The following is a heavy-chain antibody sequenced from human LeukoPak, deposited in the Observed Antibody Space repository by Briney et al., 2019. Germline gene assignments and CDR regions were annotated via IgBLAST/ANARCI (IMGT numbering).Heavy chain of an antibody. CDR1: GFTFSSYS. CDR3: ANGPREQYYYGSGSYSGPIDY. V-gene: IGHV3-21*04. D-gene: IGHD3-10*01. CDR2: ISSSSYI. J-gene: IGHJ4*02. Sequence: GGSLRLSCAASGFTFSSYSMNWVRQAPGKGLEWVSSISSSSYIYYADSVKGRFTIPRDSSKNTLYLQMNSLRDEDTGVYYCANGPREQYYYGSGSYSGPIDYWGQGTLVSVSS.